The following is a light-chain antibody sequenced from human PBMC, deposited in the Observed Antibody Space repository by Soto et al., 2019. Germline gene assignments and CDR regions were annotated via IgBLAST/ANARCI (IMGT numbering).Light chain of an antibody. J-gene: IGKJ1*01. CDR2: LAS. Sequence: DIQMTQSPSTLSASVGDRVTITCRASQSIYSWLAWYQQNPGKAPKLLIYLASSLESGVPSRFSGSGSGTEFTLTISSLEPDDFATYYCQQYNTNSWTFGQGTKVESK. V-gene: IGKV1-5*03. CDR3: QQYNTNSWT. CDR1: QSIYSW.